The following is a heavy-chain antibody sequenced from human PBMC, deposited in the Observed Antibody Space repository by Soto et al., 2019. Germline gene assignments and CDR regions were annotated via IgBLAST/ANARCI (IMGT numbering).Heavy chain of an antibody. Sequence: QSVGSLRLSCAASGFTFNSYGMHWVRQAPGKGLEWVAVISYDGSNKYYADSVKGRFTIARDNSKNTLYLQMSSLRAEDTAVYYCVKDGSSGWPYYYGLDVWGQGTSVTVSS. CDR1: GFTFNSYG. CDR3: VKDGSSGWPYYYGLDV. D-gene: IGHD6-19*01. V-gene: IGHV3-30*18. J-gene: IGHJ6*02. CDR2: ISYDGSNK.